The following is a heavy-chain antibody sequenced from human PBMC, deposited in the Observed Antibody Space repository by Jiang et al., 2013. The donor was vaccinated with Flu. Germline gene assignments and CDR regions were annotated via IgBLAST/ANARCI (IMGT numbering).Heavy chain of an antibody. CDR1: GGSVSSGSYY. Sequence: LLKPSETLSLTCTVSGGSVSSGSYYWSWIRQPPGKGLEWIGYIYYSGSTNYNPSLKSRVTISVDTSKNQFSLKLSSVTAADTAVYYCARGGQQLAIDYWGQGTLVTVSS. V-gene: IGHV4-61*01. J-gene: IGHJ4*02. D-gene: IGHD6-13*01. CDR3: ARGGQQLAIDY. CDR2: IYYSGST.